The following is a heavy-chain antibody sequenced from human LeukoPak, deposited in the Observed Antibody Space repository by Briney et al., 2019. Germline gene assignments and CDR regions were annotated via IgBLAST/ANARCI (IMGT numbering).Heavy chain of an antibody. CDR3: ARSRGGHDAFDI. CDR2: MNPNSGNT. V-gene: IGHV1-8*01. Sequence: ASVKVSCKASGYTFTSYDINWVRQATGQGLEWMGWMNPNSGNTGYAQKFQGRVTMTRNTSISTAHMELSSLRSEDTAVYYCARSRGGHDAFDIWGQGTMVTVSS. CDR1: GYTFTSYD. J-gene: IGHJ3*02. D-gene: IGHD3-10*01.